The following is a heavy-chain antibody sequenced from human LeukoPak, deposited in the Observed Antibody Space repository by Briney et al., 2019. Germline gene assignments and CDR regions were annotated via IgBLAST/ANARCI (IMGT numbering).Heavy chain of an antibody. D-gene: IGHD2-15*01. J-gene: IGHJ5*01. Sequence: GASVKVSCKTSGYTFTDYYMHWVRQAPGQGLEWMGWINPNSGGTNYAQRLQGRVTMTRDTSISAAYMELSRLISDDTAVYCCARDLGRPGSGSKNLFDSWGQGTLVTVSS. CDR3: ARDLGRPGSGSKNLFDS. CDR1: GYTFTDYY. CDR2: INPNSGGT. V-gene: IGHV1-2*02.